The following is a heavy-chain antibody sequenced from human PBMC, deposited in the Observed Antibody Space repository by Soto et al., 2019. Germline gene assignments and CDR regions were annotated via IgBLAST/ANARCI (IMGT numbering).Heavy chain of an antibody. V-gene: IGHV4-30-4*01. CDR1: GGSISSGDYY. Sequence: LSLTCTVSGGSISSGDYYWSWIRQPPGKGLEWIGYIYYSGSTYYNPSLKSRVTISVDTSKNQFSLKLSSVTAADTAVYYCARVGSDGDYFDYWGQGTLVTVSS. J-gene: IGHJ4*02. D-gene: IGHD2-15*01. CDR3: ARVGSDGDYFDY. CDR2: IYYSGST.